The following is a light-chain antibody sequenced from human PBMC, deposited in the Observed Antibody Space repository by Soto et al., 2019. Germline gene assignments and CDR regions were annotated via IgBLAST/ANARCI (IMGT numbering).Light chain of an antibody. V-gene: IGKV3-20*01. J-gene: IGKJ3*01. CDR1: QSVSSSS. Sequence: EIXLTQSPGTLSLSPGERATLSCRASQSVSSSSLAWYQQKPGQAPRLLMYGASSRATGIPDRFSGSGSGTDFTLTISRLEPEDFAVYYCQQYGSSPLTFGPGTKVDIK. CDR3: QQYGSSPLT. CDR2: GAS.